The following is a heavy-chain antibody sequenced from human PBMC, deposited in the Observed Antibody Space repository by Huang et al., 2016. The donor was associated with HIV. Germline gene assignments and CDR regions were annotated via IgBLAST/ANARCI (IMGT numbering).Heavy chain of an antibody. J-gene: IGHJ4*02. CDR2: INNDGSTT. Sequence: EVQLVESGGGLVQPGGSLRLSCAASGFTFSSHWRHWVRQGPGKGPVWVSRINNDGSTTTYADSVKGRFTISRDNAKNTLHLQMNSLRVEDTAVYYCARGVGGNSDYWGQGTLVTVSS. V-gene: IGHV3-74*01. CDR1: GFTFSSHW. CDR3: ARGVGGNSDY. D-gene: IGHD2-15*01.